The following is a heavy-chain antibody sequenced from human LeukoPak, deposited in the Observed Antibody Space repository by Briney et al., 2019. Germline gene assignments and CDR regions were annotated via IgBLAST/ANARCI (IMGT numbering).Heavy chain of an antibody. D-gene: IGHD2-21*01. Sequence: PSETLSLTCTVSGGSISSSSSYWAWIRQPPGNGLEWIGTIFYSGSTYYNPSLKSRVTISVDTSKNQFSLKLSSVTAADTAVYFCARHWGSSGLWWFDPWGQGTLVTVSS. V-gene: IGHV4-39*01. J-gene: IGHJ5*02. CDR1: GGSISSSSSY. CDR2: IFYSGST. CDR3: ARHWGSSGLWWFDP.